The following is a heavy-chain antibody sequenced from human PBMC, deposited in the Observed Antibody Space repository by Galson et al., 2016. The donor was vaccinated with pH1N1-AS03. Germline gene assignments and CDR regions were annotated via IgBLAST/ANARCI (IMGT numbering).Heavy chain of an antibody. V-gene: IGHV6-1*01. CDR3: GRVRSLTSSWSGPIAY. CDR1: GDSVSSNTVA. CDR2: TYYRSKWYT. Sequence: CAISGDSVSSNTVAWNWIRLSPSRGLEWLGRTYYRSKWYTDYGLSVERRLTITSDTSKNLISLQLNSLTPENSAIYYCGRVRSLTSSWSGPIAYWGQGTRLTSSS. D-gene: IGHD6-13*01. J-gene: IGHJ4*02.